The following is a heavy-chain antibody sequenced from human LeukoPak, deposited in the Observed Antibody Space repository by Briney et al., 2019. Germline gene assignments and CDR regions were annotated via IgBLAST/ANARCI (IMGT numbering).Heavy chain of an antibody. CDR3: ATPHYYDSSGYYLYAFDI. CDR1: GGSISSGGYS. J-gene: IGHJ3*02. CDR2: IYYSGST. D-gene: IGHD3-22*01. Sequence: SETLSLTCAVSGGSISSGGYSWSWIWQPPGKGLEWIGYIYYSGSTYSNPSLKSRVTISGDRSKNQFSLNLSSVTAADTAVYYCATPHYYDSSGYYLYAFDIWGQGTMVTVSS. V-gene: IGHV4-30-2*01.